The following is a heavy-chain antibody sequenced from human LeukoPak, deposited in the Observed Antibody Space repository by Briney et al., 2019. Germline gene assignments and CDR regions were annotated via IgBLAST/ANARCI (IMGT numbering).Heavy chain of an antibody. V-gene: IGHV4-31*03. CDR1: GGSLSGGGDY. J-gene: IGHJ4*02. Sequence: SETLSLTCTVSGGSLSGGGDYCSWVRQHPGTCLEWVGYIYYSGSTYCNPSLKSRVTISVYTSKNQFSLKLSSLTGADTAVYYCARGLGVPTDYWGQGTLVTVSS. CDR2: IYYSGST. D-gene: IGHD3-10*01. CDR3: ARGLGVPTDY.